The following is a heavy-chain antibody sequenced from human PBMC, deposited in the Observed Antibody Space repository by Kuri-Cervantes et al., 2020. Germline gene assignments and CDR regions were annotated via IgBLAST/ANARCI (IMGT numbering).Heavy chain of an antibody. D-gene: IGHD3-10*01. CDR3: AKDPYYGSGSYYLPTHFDY. CDR2: ISYDGSNK. CDR1: GFTFSSYG. Sequence: GESLKISCAASGFTFSSYGMHWVRQAPGKGLEWVAVISYDGSNKYYADSVKGRYIISRDNSKNTLYLQMNSLRAEDTAVYYCAKDPYYGSGSYYLPTHFDYWGQGTLVTDSS. J-gene: IGHJ4*02. V-gene: IGHV3-30*18.